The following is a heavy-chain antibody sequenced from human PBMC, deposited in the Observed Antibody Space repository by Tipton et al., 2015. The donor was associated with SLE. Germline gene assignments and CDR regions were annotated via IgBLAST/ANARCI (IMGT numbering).Heavy chain of an antibody. Sequence: TLSLTCTVSGGSVSSTNYYWSWIRQSPGKGLEWIGFISYSGNTNSNPSLKSRLTLSVDTSKNQFSLNLNSVTAADTAIYYCAGSYSATFAPFDFWGPGKLVIVSS. CDR1: GGSVSSTNYY. V-gene: IGHV4-61*01. D-gene: IGHD1-26*01. CDR3: AGSYSATFAPFDF. CDR2: ISYSGNT. J-gene: IGHJ4*02.